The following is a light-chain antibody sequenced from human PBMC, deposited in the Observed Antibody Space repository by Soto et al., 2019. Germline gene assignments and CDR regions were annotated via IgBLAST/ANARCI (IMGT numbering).Light chain of an antibody. Sequence: EIVFTQSPGTLSLSPGERATLSCRASQSVSSSYLAWYQQKPGQAPRLLIYGASRMATGIPDRFSGSGSGTDFTLTISRLEPEDFAVYYCQQYGSSTWTFGQGTKMEIK. J-gene: IGKJ1*01. CDR2: GAS. CDR1: QSVSSSY. V-gene: IGKV3-20*01. CDR3: QQYGSSTWT.